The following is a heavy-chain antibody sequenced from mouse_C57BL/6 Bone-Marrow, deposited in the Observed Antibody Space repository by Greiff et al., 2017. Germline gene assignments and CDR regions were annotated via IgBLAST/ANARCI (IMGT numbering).Heavy chain of an antibody. CDR1: GYTFTSYG. Sequence: VKLMESGAELARPGASVKLSCKASGYTFTSYGISWVKQRTGQGLEWIGEIYPRSGNTYYNEKFKGKATLTADKSSSTAYMELRSLTSEDSAVYFCARSGYSEGFAYWGQGTLVTVSA. D-gene: IGHD3-1*01. V-gene: IGHV1-81*01. CDR2: IYPRSGNT. J-gene: IGHJ3*01. CDR3: ARSGYSEGFAY.